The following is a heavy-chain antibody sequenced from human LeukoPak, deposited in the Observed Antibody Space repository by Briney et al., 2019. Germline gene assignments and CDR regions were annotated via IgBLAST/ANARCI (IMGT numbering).Heavy chain of an antibody. CDR1: GYTFTGYY. V-gene: IGHV1-2*02. J-gene: IGHJ5*02. D-gene: IGHD2-2*01. CDR3: ARVQYQLLFEGNWFDP. Sequence: GASVKVSCKASGYTFTGYYIHWVRQAPGQGLEWMGWINPNSGDTHYAQKSQGRVTMTRDTSITTAYMDLNSLISDDTAVYYCARVQYQLLFEGNWFDPWGQGTLVTVSS. CDR2: INPNSGDT.